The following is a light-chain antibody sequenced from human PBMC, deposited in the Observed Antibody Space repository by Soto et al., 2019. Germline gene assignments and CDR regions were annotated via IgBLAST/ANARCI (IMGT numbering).Light chain of an antibody. CDR1: QDIGNF. J-gene: IGKJ1*01. Sequence: ILMTQSPSSLSAFVGDRVTITCRASQDIGNFLAWYQQKPGKVPKLLIYAASTLQSGVPSRFSGSGSGTDFTLTISSLQPEDVATYYCQQYNSYWSFGPGTKVDIK. CDR2: AAS. V-gene: IGKV1-27*01. CDR3: QQYNSYWS.